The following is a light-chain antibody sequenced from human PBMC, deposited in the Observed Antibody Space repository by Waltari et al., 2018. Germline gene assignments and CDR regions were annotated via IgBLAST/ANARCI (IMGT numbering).Light chain of an antibody. CDR1: SSDIGAYDF. Sequence: QSALSQPASVSGTPGQSITISCTGASSDIGAYDFVSWYQQHPGKGPKLIIYDVTDRHSGVSNRFSGSKSGTTASLTISGLQSEDEASYYCSSYTSTSSLVVFGGGTKLTVL. J-gene: IGLJ2*01. CDR2: DVT. CDR3: SSYTSTSSLVV. V-gene: IGLV2-14*03.